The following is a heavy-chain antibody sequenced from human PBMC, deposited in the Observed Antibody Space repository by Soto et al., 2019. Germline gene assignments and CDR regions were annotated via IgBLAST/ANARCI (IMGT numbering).Heavy chain of an antibody. J-gene: IGHJ6*02. CDR1: GGSINSYW. D-gene: IGHD2-15*01. V-gene: IGHV4-4*07. Sequence: PSETLSLTCSVSGGSINSYWWSWIRQPAGKGLEWIGRVYSSGTTDYNPSLNSRATMSVETSKNQFSLKLSSVTAADTAVYYCARVHCSGGTCLDGLDVWGQGTTVTVSS. CDR2: VYSSGTT. CDR3: ARVHCSGGTCLDGLDV.